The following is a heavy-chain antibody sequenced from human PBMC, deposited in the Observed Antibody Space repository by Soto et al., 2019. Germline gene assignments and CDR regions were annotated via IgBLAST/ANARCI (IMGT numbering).Heavy chain of an antibody. J-gene: IGHJ5*02. V-gene: IGHV4-59*01. D-gene: IGHD6-25*01. Sequence: PSETLSLTCTVSGGSLSSYYWTWIRQSPGKGLEWIGYVYLSGNTNYNPSLKSRVTISIDTSKNQFSLRPASVTAADTAFYYCGSVRPSGYVLSWGQGTLVTVSS. CDR3: GSVRPSGYVLS. CDR1: GGSLSSYY. CDR2: VYLSGNT.